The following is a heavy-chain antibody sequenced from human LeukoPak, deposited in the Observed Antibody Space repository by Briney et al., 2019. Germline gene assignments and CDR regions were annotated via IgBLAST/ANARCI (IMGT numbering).Heavy chain of an antibody. D-gene: IGHD6-13*01. CDR1: GYSFTSYW. J-gene: IGHJ6*02. Sequence: WESLKIYRKGSGYSFTSYWIVWVRQMPGQGLGCVGIIYPGDYGTRYRQSFHHQVTISVDEYISTAYLQWSSVKASDTAMHFCPRSQSLSCGWSPKSYGIDVWGQRTTVTAPS. CDR3: PRSQSLSCGWSPKSYGIDV. CDR2: IYPGDYGT. V-gene: IGHV5-51*01.